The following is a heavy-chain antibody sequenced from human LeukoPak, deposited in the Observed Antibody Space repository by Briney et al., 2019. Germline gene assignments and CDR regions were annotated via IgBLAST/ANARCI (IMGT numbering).Heavy chain of an antibody. D-gene: IGHD6-19*01. Sequence: ASETLSLTCTVSGGSISSSSYYWGWIRQPPGKGLEWIGSIYYSGSTYYNPSLKSRVTISVDTSKNQFSLKLSSVTAADTAVYYCASPRRYSSGWYFDYWGQGTLVTVSS. J-gene: IGHJ4*02. CDR1: GGSISSSSYY. V-gene: IGHV4-39*01. CDR2: IYYSGST. CDR3: ASPRRYSSGWYFDY.